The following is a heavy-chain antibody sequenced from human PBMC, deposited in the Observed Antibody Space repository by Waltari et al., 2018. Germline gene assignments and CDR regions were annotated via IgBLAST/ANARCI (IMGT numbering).Heavy chain of an antibody. D-gene: IGHD3-3*01. CDR2: TRSKTYYGTA. CDR3: ARVEGSFWSGYRFDS. J-gene: IGHJ4*02. Sequence: EVRLVESGGGLGEPGRSLRLSCSTSGFPLGDSGISWVRQAPGKGLEWVGFTRSKTYYGTAEYAASMKGRFIISRDDSKSVAYLQMNNLKSEDTAVYYCARVEGSFWSGYRFDSWGQGTPVTVSS. CDR1: GFPLGDSG. V-gene: IGHV3-49*04.